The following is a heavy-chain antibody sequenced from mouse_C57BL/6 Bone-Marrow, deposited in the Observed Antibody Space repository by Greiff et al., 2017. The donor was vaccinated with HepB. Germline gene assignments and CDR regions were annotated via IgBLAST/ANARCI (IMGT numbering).Heavy chain of an antibody. D-gene: IGHD2-2*01. Sequence: EVQLVESGGGLVQPKGSLKLSCAASGFSFNTYAMNWVRQAPGKGLEWVARIRSKSNNYATYYADSVKDRFTISRDDSESMLYLQMNNLKTEDTAMYYCVRQMVTAYYAMDYWGQGTSVTVSS. V-gene: IGHV10-1*01. CDR3: VRQMVTAYYAMDY. CDR2: IRSKSNNYAT. J-gene: IGHJ4*01. CDR1: GFSFNTYA.